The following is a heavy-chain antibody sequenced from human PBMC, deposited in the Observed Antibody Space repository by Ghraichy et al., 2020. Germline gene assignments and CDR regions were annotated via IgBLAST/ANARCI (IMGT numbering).Heavy chain of an antibody. CDR3: ARLCSGGSCGFDY. V-gene: IGHV3-48*01. J-gene: IGHJ4*02. CDR1: GFTFSSYS. Sequence: GGSLRLSCAASGFTFSSYSMNWVRQAPGKGLEWVSYMSSSSSTIYYADSVKGRFTISRDNAKNSLYLQMNSLRAEDTAVYYCARLCSGGSCGFDYWGQGTLVTVSS. CDR2: MSSSSSTI. D-gene: IGHD2-15*01.